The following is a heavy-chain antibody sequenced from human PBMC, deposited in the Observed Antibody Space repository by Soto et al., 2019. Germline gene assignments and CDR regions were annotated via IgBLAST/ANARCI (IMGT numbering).Heavy chain of an antibody. CDR2: IDPSDSYT. CDR3: ASHVHTSVWSFDH. D-gene: IGHD6-19*01. V-gene: IGHV5-10-1*01. J-gene: IGHJ4*02. Sequence: GESLKISCKGSGYSFTSYWISWVRQMPGKGLEWMGRIDPSDSYTNYSPSFQGHVTISADKSISTAYLQWSSLKASDTAMYYCASHVHTSVWSFDHWGQGTLVTVSS. CDR1: GYSFTSYW.